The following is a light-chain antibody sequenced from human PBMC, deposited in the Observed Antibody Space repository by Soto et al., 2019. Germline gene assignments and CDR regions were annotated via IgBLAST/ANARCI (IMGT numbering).Light chain of an antibody. CDR2: AAS. Sequence: DIQMTQSPSSLSASVGDRVTITCRASQSINSYLNWYQQKPGKAPKFLIYAASSLQSGVPSRFSGSGSGTDFTLTISSLQPEDFATYYCQQSYSTLPTFGGGTKVEIK. V-gene: IGKV1-39*01. CDR1: QSINSY. J-gene: IGKJ4*01. CDR3: QQSYSTLPT.